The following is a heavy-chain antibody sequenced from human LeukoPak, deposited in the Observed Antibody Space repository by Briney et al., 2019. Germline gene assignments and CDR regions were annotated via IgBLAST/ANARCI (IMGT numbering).Heavy chain of an antibody. Sequence: SETLSLTCTVSGGSISSYYWSWIRQPPGKGLEWIGYIYYSGSTNYNPSLKSRVTISVDTSKNQFSLKLSSVTAADTAVYYCARFGVTTIRGAFDIWGQGTMVTVSS. CDR3: ARFGVTTIRGAFDI. J-gene: IGHJ3*02. V-gene: IGHV4-59*08. CDR1: GGSISSYY. CDR2: IYYSGST. D-gene: IGHD4-11*01.